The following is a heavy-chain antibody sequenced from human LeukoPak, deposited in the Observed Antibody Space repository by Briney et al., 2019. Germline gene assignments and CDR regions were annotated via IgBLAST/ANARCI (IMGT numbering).Heavy chain of an antibody. CDR1: GFTFSSYS. CDR2: ISRSTNTI. J-gene: IGHJ3*02. CDR3: ARDRTFKDAFDM. D-gene: IGHD1-1*01. Sequence: GGSLRLSCAASGFTFSSYSMNWVRQAPGKGLEWVSYISRSTNTICYGESVKGRFTISRDNAQNSLYLQMSSLRDEDTAVYYCARDRTFKDAFDMWGQGTMVTVSS. V-gene: IGHV3-48*02.